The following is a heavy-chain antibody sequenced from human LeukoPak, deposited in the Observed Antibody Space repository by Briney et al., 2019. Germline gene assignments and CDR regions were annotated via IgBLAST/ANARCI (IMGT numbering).Heavy chain of an antibody. CDR3: ARDQRLEMATMKFDY. V-gene: IGHV1-69*13. CDR1: GGTFSSYV. Sequence: SVKVSCKASGGTFSSYVINWLRQAPGQGLEWMGGIIPIFGAANYTQKFQGRVTITADESTSTAYMEPSSLRSDDTAVYYCARDQRLEMATMKFDYWGQGTLVTVSS. J-gene: IGHJ4*02. CDR2: IIPIFGAA. D-gene: IGHD5-24*01.